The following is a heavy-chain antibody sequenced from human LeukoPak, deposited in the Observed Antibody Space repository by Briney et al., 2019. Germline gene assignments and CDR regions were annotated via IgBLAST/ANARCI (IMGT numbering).Heavy chain of an antibody. V-gene: IGHV5-51*01. CDR2: IYHGDSDT. D-gene: IGHD5-18*01. CDR1: GYSFTNYW. J-gene: IGHJ3*02. Sequence: GESLKISCKGSGYSFTNYWIGWVRQMPGKGLEWMTIIYHGDSDTRYSPSFQGQVTISADKSINTAYLQWSSLKASDSAMYYCARQKYSSGLDAFDIWGQGTMVTVSS. CDR3: ARQKYSSGLDAFDI.